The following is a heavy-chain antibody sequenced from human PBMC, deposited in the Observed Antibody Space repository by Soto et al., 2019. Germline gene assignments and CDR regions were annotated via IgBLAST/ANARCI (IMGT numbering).Heavy chain of an antibody. CDR3: VSDRQRGEF. D-gene: IGHD3-10*01. CDR1: GFTFSGYD. V-gene: IGHV3-33*01. J-gene: IGHJ4*02. CDR2: IWYDGTNK. Sequence: QVQLVESGGGVVQPGRSLRLSCAASGFTFSGYDMHWVRQAPGKGLEWVALIWYDGTNKYYADSVKGRFIISRGSSKNTLYLQMNSLRAEDTAVYYCVSDRQRGEFWGQGTLVTVSS.